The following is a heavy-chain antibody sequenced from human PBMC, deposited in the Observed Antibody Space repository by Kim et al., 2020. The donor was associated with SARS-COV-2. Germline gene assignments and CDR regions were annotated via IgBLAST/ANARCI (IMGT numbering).Heavy chain of an antibody. CDR1: GFTFGDYA. Sequence: GGSLRHSCAASGFTFGDYAMHWVRQAPGKGLEWVSGISWNSGSIGYADSVKGRFTISRDNAKDSLYLQMNSLRAEDTALYYCAKSGSSSSLSYYYYYMDVWGQGTTVTVSS. D-gene: IGHD6-6*01. J-gene: IGHJ6*03. CDR3: AKSGSSSSLSYYYYYMDV. CDR2: ISWNSGSI. V-gene: IGHV3-9*01.